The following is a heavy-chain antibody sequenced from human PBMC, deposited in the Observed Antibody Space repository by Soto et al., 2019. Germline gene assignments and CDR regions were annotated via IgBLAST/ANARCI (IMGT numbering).Heavy chain of an antibody. J-gene: IGHJ4*02. D-gene: IGHD3-9*01. CDR3: ARTFDTITYYFDY. Sequence: GGSLRLSCAASEFSFSSYAMHWIRQAPGKGLEWVAVISFDGNIIHYADSVKGRFIISRDNSKNTLYLQMHSLSGEDTAVYYCARTFDTITYYFDYWGQGTRVTVSS. CDR1: EFSFSSYA. V-gene: IGHV3-30-3*01. CDR2: ISFDGNII.